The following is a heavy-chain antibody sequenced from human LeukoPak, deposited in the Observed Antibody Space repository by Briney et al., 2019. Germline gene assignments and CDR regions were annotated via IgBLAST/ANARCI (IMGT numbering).Heavy chain of an antibody. V-gene: IGHV4-34*01. CDR1: GGSFSGYY. CDR2: INHSGST. Sequence: PSETLSLTCAVYGGSFSGYYWTWIRQPPGKGLEWIGEINHSGSTNYNPSLKSRVTISIDTSKNQFSLKLSSVTAADTAVYYCARGEVVVVVAATLMYNWFDPWGQGTLVTVS. CDR3: ARGEVVVVVAATLMYNWFDP. D-gene: IGHD2-15*01. J-gene: IGHJ5*02.